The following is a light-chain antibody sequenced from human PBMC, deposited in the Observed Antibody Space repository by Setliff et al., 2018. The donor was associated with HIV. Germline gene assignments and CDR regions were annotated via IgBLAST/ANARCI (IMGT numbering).Light chain of an antibody. CDR3: CSYAGSSGYV. CDR1: SSDIGSYNL. V-gene: IGLV2-23*02. Sequence: QSVLTQPASVSGSPGQSITISCTGTSSDIGSYNLVSWYQQHPGKAPKLMIYEVSQRPSGVSNRFSGSKSGNTASLTISGLQAEDEADYYCCSYAGSSGYVFGTGTKVTVL. CDR2: EVS. J-gene: IGLJ1*01.